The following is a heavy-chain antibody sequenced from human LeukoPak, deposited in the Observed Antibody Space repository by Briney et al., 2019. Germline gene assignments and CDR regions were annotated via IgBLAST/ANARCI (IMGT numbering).Heavy chain of an antibody. Sequence: SSVKVSCKVSLYTLPELSMHWVRQAPGKGREGTGGVDPEDCETIYAQKFQGRVTMNEDTSTDTAYMELTSLRAEDTAVYYCATDGRAGDFWSGYFPTNWFDRWGQGTLVTVSS. CDR2: VDPEDCET. V-gene: IGHV1-24*01. D-gene: IGHD3-3*01. J-gene: IGHJ5*02. CDR3: ATDGRAGDFWSGYFPTNWFDR. CDR1: LYTLPELS.